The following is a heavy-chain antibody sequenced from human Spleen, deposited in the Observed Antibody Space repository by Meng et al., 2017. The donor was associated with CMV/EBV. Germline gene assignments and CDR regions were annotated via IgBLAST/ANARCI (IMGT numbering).Heavy chain of an antibody. CDR2: INGDVTAT. J-gene: IGHJ2*01. V-gene: IGHV3-74*01. D-gene: IGHD4-17*01. CDR1: GFTFGNYW. CDR3: ARGGRSRYGDYFFDL. Sequence: GESLKISCAASGFTFGNYWVHWVRQAPGKGLVWVSRINGDVTATSYADSVKGRFTISRDNAKNTVFLHMNSLGAEDTAVYYCARGGRSRYGDYFFDLWGRGTLVTVSS.